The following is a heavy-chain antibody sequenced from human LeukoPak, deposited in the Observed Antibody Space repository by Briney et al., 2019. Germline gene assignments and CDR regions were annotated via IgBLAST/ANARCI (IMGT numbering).Heavy chain of an antibody. V-gene: IGHV3-23*01. D-gene: IGHD2-21*01. CDR2: ISGSGGST. CDR3: AKGEMGIVVVIRHAFDI. Sequence: PGGSLRLSCAASGFTFSSYAMSWVRQAPGKGLEWVSAISGSGGSTYYADSVKGRFTISRDNSKNTLYLQMNSLRAEDTAVYYCAKGEMGIVVVIRHAFDIWGQGTMVTVSS. CDR1: GFTFSSYA. J-gene: IGHJ3*02.